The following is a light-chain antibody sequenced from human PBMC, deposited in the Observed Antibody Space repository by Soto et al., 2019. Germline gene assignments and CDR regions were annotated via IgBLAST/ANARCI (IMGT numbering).Light chain of an antibody. Sequence: EIVLTQSPGTLSLSPGERATLSCRASQSVSSSYLAWYKQKPGQAPRLLIYGASSRATGIPDRFSGSGSGTDFTLTISRLEPEDFAVYYCQQYGRTFGQGTKVDIK. CDR2: GAS. CDR3: QQYGRT. V-gene: IGKV3-20*01. CDR1: QSVSSSY. J-gene: IGKJ1*01.